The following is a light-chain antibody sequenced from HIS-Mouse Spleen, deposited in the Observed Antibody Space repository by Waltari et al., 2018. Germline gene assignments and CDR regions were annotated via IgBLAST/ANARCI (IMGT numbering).Light chain of an antibody. CDR1: SSAVGGYNY. CDR3: CSYAGSYTLV. Sequence: QSALTQPRSVSGSPGQSVTIPCTGTSSAVGGYNYVSWYQPHPGKAPNLMIYDVSKRPSGVPDRFSGSKSGNTASLTISGLQAEDEADYYCCSYAGSYTLVFGGGTKLTVL. J-gene: IGLJ2*01. V-gene: IGLV2-11*01. CDR2: DVS.